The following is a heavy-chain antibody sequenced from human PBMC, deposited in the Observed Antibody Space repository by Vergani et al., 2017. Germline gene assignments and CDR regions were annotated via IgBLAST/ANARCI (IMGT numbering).Heavy chain of an antibody. J-gene: IGHJ5*02. CDR3: ARDTGYYGSGSYGVDP. CDR1: GGSISSGSYY. CDR2: IYTSGST. V-gene: IGHV4-61*02. Sequence: QVQLQESGPGLVKPSQTLSLTCTVSGGSISSGSYYWSWIRQPAGKGLEWIGRIYTSGSTNYNPSLKSRVTISVDTSKNQFSLKLSSVTAADTAVYYCARDTGYYGSGSYGVDPWGQGTLVTVSS. D-gene: IGHD3-10*01.